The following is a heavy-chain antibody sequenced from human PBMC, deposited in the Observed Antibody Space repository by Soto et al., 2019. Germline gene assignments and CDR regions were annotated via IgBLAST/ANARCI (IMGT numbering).Heavy chain of an antibody. Sequence: EVQLVESGGGLVKPGGSLRLSCAASGFTFSTAWMNWVRQATGKGLEWVGRIKSTSDGGTADYGAPVQGRFTISRDDSKNILYLQMSSLKSEDTAVSYCTTGSYAGYWGQGTLVTVSS. CDR2: IKSTSDGGTA. J-gene: IGHJ4*02. D-gene: IGHD1-26*01. CDR1: GFTFSTAW. V-gene: IGHV3-15*07. CDR3: TTGSYAGY.